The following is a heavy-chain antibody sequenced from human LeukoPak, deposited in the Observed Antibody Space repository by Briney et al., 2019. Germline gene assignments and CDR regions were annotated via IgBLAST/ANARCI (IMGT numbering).Heavy chain of an antibody. J-gene: IGHJ4*02. CDR3: ARDPLAQDYDGDY. Sequence: PGGSLRLSCAASGFTVSSNYTSWVRQAPGKGLECVPVIYSGGSTYYADSVKGRFTISRDNSKNTLYLQMNSLRAEDTAVYYCARDPLAQDYDGDYWGQGTLVTVSS. V-gene: IGHV3-66*02. CDR2: IYSGGST. D-gene: IGHD4-23*01. CDR1: GFTVSSNY.